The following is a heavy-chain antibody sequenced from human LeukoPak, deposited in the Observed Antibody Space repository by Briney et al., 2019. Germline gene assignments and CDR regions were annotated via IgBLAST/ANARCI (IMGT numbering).Heavy chain of an antibody. CDR1: GGSISSYY. CDR3: ARTLAAAGTRFDY. D-gene: IGHD6-13*01. Sequence: PSETLSLTCTVSGGSISSYYWSWIRQPPGKGLGWIGYIYYSGSTNYNPSLKSRVTISVDTSKNQFSLKLSSVTAADTAVYYCARTLAAAGTRFDYWGQGTLVTVSS. J-gene: IGHJ4*02. V-gene: IGHV4-59*01. CDR2: IYYSGST.